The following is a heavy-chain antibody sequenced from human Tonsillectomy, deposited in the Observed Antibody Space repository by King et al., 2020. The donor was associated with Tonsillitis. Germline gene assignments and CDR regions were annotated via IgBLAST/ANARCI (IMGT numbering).Heavy chain of an antibody. CDR3: ARNSSDXKFHYYYYMDV. V-gene: IGHV3-7*04. CDR1: GFTFRNFW. D-gene: IGHD3-22*01. Sequence: VQLVESGGGLVRPGGSLRLSCAASGFTFRNFWMSWVRQAPGKGLEWVANIKQDGSEKYYVDSLKGRFTISRDNAKNSLYLQMNSLRAEDTAVYYCARNSSDXKFHYYYYMDVXGKGTTVTVSS. CDR2: IKQDGSEK. J-gene: IGHJ6*03.